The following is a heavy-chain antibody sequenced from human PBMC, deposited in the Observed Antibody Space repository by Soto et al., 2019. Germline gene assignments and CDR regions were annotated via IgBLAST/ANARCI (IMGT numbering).Heavy chain of an antibody. J-gene: IGHJ6*03. CDR1: GFTFSSYA. V-gene: IGHV3-23*01. CDR2: ISGSGGST. CDR3: AKGGTLAQPHDFWSGYSWGAYYYYYMDV. D-gene: IGHD3-3*01. Sequence: EVQLLESGGGLVQPGGSLRLSCAASGFTFSSYAMSWVRQAPGKGLEWVSAISGSGGSTYYADSVKGRFTISRDNSKNTLLLQMNSLRAEDTAVYYCAKGGTLAQPHDFWSGYSWGAYYYYYMDVWGKGTTVTVSS.